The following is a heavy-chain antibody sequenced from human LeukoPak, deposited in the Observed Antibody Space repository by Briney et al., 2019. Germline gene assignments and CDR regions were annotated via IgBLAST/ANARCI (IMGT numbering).Heavy chain of an antibody. J-gene: IGHJ4*02. CDR2: INNDGSST. V-gene: IGHV3-74*01. D-gene: IGHD3-3*01. CDR1: GFTFSNYW. Sequence: GGSLRLSCAASGFTFSNYWMHWVRHAPGKGLVWVSRINNDGSSTSYADSVKGRFTISRDNAKNTLYLQMNSLRAEDTAVYYCASDFWSGYYTAMGVNYWGQGTLVTVSS. CDR3: ASDFWSGYYTAMGVNY.